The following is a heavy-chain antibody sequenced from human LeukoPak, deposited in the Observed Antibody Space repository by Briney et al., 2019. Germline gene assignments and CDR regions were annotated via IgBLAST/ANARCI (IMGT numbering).Heavy chain of an antibody. J-gene: IGHJ6*02. V-gene: IGHV1-3*01. CDR3: ASSSDFDWFYYYYGMDV. D-gene: IGHD3-9*01. CDR1: GYTFTSYA. Sequence: ASVKVSCKASGYTFTSYAMHWVRQAPGQRLEWMGWINAGNGNTKYSQKFQGRVTVTRDTSASTAYMELSSLRSEDTAVYYCASSSDFDWFYYYYGMDVWGQGTTVTVSS. CDR2: INAGNGNT.